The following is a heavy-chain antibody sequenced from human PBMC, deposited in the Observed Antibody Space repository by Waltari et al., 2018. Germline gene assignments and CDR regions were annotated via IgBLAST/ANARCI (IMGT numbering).Heavy chain of an antibody. CDR1: GDSISTYY. CDR3: ARAKENWGRNAFDI. Sequence: QVQLQESGPGLVKPSETLSLTCPVSGDSISTYYWSWIRQPAGKGLEWIGRFYNSGTTYYNPSLKSRVTMSVDTSNNQFSLKLDSVTAADTAVYYCARAKENWGRNAFDIWGQGTVLTVSS. CDR2: FYNSGTT. V-gene: IGHV4-4*07. J-gene: IGHJ3*02. D-gene: IGHD7-27*01.